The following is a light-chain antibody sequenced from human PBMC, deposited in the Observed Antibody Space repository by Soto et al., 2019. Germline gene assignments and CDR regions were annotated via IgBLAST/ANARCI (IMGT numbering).Light chain of an antibody. CDR2: NNN. J-gene: IGLJ1*01. Sequence: QTVLTQPPSASGTPGQRVTISCSGSSSNIGRNIVNWYQQFPGTAPKLLIFNNNQRPSGVPDRFSASKSATSASLAISGLQSEDEADYYCAAWGDSLSSYYVFGTGTKLTVL. V-gene: IGLV1-44*01. CDR3: AAWGDSLSSYYV. CDR1: SSNIGRNI.